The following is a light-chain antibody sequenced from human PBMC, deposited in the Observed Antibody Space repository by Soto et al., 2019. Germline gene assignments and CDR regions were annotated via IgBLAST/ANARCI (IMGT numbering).Light chain of an antibody. V-gene: IGKV3-15*01. CDR1: QSISSY. Sequence: ETVMTQSPATLSVSLGESVSLSCRASQSISSYLAWYQQKPGQPPRLLIYGASTRATGIPARFSGSGSGTEFTLTISSLQSEDFATYYCHLYNTYSPTLGQGTKLEI. J-gene: IGKJ2*01. CDR2: GAS. CDR3: HLYNTYSPT.